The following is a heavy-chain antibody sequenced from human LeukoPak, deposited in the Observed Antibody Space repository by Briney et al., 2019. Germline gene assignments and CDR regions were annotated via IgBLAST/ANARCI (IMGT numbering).Heavy chain of an antibody. CDR2: INHSGST. V-gene: IGHV4-34*01. D-gene: IGHD3-9*01. CDR1: GGSFSGYY. J-gene: IGHJ4*02. CDR3: ARGTPEGNYDILTGYYPYYFDY. Sequence: SETLSLTCAVYGGSFSGYYWSWIRQPPGKGLEWIGEINHSGSTNYNPSLKSRVTISVDTSKNRFSLKLSSVTAADTAVYYCARGTPEGNYDILTGYYPYYFDYWGQGTLVTVSS.